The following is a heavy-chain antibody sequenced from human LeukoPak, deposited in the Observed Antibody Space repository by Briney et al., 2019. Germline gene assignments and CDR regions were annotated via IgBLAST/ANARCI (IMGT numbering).Heavy chain of an antibody. J-gene: IGHJ6*02. Sequence: GGSLRLSCAASGFTFSSYAMHWVRQAPGKGLEWVAVISYDGSNKYYADSVKGRFTISRDNSKNTLYLQMNSLRAEDTAVYYCARDPTDYCSSTSCYYYYGMDVWGQGTTVTASS. V-gene: IGHV3-30-3*01. CDR2: ISYDGSNK. D-gene: IGHD2-2*01. CDR3: ARDPTDYCSSTSCYYYYGMDV. CDR1: GFTFSSYA.